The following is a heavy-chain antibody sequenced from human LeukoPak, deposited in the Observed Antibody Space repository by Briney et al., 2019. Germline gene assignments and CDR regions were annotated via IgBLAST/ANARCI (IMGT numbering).Heavy chain of an antibody. CDR2: ISWNSGSI. V-gene: IGHV3-9*03. CDR3: AKGIGSGWFLYYFDY. Sequence: GGSLRLSCAASGFTFDDYAMHWVRQAPGKGLEWVSGISWNSGSIGYADSVKGRFTISRDNAKNSLYLQMNSLRAEDMALYYCAKGIGSGWFLYYFDYWGQGTLVTVSS. CDR1: GFTFDDYA. J-gene: IGHJ4*02. D-gene: IGHD6-19*01.